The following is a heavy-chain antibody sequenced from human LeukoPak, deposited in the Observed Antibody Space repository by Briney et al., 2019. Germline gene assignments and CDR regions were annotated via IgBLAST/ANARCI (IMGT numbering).Heavy chain of an antibody. CDR3: VRDPIYGNDGIDY. CDR1: GFTFSTYS. V-gene: IGHV3-21*06. Sequence: GGSLRLSCSASGFTFSTYSMNWVRQAPGKGLEWVSSISGDSTYKFYADSMKGRFTISRDNGKNSLYLQMNSLRVEDTAVYYCVRDPIYGNDGIDYWGQGTLVTVSS. D-gene: IGHD3-3*02. J-gene: IGHJ4*02. CDR2: ISGDSTYK.